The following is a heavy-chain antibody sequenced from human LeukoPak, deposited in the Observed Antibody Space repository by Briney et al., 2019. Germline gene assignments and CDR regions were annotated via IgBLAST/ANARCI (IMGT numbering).Heavy chain of an antibody. J-gene: IGHJ4*02. Sequence: GASVKVSCKASGYTSTGYYMHWVRQAPGQGLEWMGWINPNSGGTNYAQKFQGRVTMTRDTSISTAYMELSRLRSDDTAVYYCARDRGYSYGYVDYWGQGTLVTVSS. D-gene: IGHD5-18*01. CDR1: GYTSTGYY. CDR3: ARDRGYSYGYVDY. V-gene: IGHV1-2*02. CDR2: INPNSGGT.